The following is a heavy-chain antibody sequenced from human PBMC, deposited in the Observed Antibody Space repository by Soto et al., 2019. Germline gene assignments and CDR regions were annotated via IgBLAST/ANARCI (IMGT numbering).Heavy chain of an antibody. CDR3: ARGKWAVAASPIDY. V-gene: IGHV3-48*04. CDR2: ISSGGNTM. D-gene: IGHD2-15*01. Sequence: GGSLRLSCAASGFPFSAYAMNWVRQAPGKGLEWLSYISSGGNTMYYADSVKGRFTISRDNTKNTLYLQTNSLRAEDTAVYYSARGKWAVAASPIDYWGQGTLVTVSS. CDR1: GFPFSAYA. J-gene: IGHJ4*02.